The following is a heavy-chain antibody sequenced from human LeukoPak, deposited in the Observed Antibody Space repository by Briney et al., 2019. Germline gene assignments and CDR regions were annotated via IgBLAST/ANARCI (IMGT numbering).Heavy chain of an antibody. Sequence: SVKVSCKASGGTFSSYAISWVRQAPGQGLEWMGGIIPIFGTANYAQKFQGRVTITADESTSTAYMDLSSLRSEDTAVYYCARGVPSYSSSWYGGGPDFDYWGQGTLVTVSS. J-gene: IGHJ4*02. D-gene: IGHD6-13*01. CDR1: GGTFSSYA. CDR2: IIPIFGTA. V-gene: IGHV1-69*13. CDR3: ARGVPSYSSSWYGGGPDFDY.